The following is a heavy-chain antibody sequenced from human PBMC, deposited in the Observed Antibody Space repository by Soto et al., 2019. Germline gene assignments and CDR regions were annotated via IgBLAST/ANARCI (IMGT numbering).Heavy chain of an antibody. V-gene: IGHV1-18*01. J-gene: IGHJ4*02. D-gene: IGHD3-10*01. Sequence: GSVKVFFKTSGNPFASQGFSLVRQAPGQGLEWMGWISGFNGQTNYALKFHGRVTLTTDTSTSTAYIELRSLRSDDTAVYFRARVDPRGVAVVRDYWGQGTMVTVSS. CDR1: GNPFASQG. CDR2: ISGFNGQT. CDR3: ARVDPRGVAVVRDY.